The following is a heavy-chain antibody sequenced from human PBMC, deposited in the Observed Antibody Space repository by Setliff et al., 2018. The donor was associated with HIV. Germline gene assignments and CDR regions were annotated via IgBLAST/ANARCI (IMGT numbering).Heavy chain of an antibody. Sequence: SETLSLTCTVSGYSISSGYYWGWIRQPPGKGLEWIGSIYHSGSTYYNPSLKSRVTISVDTSKNQSSLKLSSVTAADTAVYYCARTPEPIGIVGARGIDYWGQGTLVTVSS. CDR1: GYSISSGYY. V-gene: IGHV4-38-2*02. D-gene: IGHD1-26*01. J-gene: IGHJ4*02. CDR3: ARTPEPIGIVGARGIDY. CDR2: IYHSGST.